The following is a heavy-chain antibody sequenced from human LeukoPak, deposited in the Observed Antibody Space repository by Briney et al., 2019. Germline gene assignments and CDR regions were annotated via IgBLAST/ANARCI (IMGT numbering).Heavy chain of an antibody. J-gene: IGHJ4*02. D-gene: IGHD6-19*01. CDR3: ARVSGGWYGFDY. V-gene: IGHV3-13*01. CDR1: GFTFSSYD. Sequence: GGSLRLSCAASGFTFSSYDMHWVRQATGKGLEWVSAIGTAGDTYYPGSVKGRFTISRENAKNSLYLQMNSLRAGDTAVYYCARVSGGWYGFDYWGQGTLVTVSS. CDR2: IGTAGDT.